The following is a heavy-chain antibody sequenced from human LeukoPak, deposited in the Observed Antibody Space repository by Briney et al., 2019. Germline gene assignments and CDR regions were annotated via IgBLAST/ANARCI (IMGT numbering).Heavy chain of an antibody. J-gene: IGHJ4*02. CDR3: AGGNDYFDY. CDR1: GFTFNNYG. Sequence: PGKSLRLSCAASGFTFNNYGMHWVRQAPGKGLEWVAVISYDGSNKYYADSVKGRFTISRDNSKNTLYLQMNSLRAEDTAVYYCAGGNDYFDYWGQGTLVTVSS. D-gene: IGHD3-16*01. CDR2: ISYDGSNK. V-gene: IGHV3-30*03.